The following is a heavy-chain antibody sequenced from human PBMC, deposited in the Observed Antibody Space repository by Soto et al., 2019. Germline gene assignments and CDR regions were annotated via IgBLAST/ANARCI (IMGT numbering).Heavy chain of an antibody. Sequence: QVQLVESGGGVVQPGRSLRLSCATSGFTCSRYGIHWVRQAPGKGLEWVAVTSHDGTNKYYTDSVKGRFIISRDNSKNTLYLEMNSLRAEDTAVYYCAKETVATIRPTRIYYYYGLDVWGQGTTVSVSS. CDR3: AKETVATIRPTRIYYYYGLDV. J-gene: IGHJ6*02. CDR1: GFTCSRYG. CDR2: TSHDGTNK. D-gene: IGHD5-12*01. V-gene: IGHV3-30*18.